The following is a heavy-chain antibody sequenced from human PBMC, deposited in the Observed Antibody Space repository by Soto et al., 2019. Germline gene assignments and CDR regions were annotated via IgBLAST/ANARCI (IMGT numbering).Heavy chain of an antibody. D-gene: IGHD6-19*01. CDR1: GFTFSSYA. CDR2: ISSNGGST. Sequence: EVQLVESGGGLVQPGGSLRLSCAASGFTFSSYAMHWVRQAPGKGLEYVSAISSNGGSTYYANAVKGRFTISRDNYKNTLYLQMGSLRPEDRAVYYCARLTPGAYNSSGWDECDYWGQGTLVIVSS. J-gene: IGHJ4*02. CDR3: ARLTPGAYNSSGWDECDY. V-gene: IGHV3-64*01.